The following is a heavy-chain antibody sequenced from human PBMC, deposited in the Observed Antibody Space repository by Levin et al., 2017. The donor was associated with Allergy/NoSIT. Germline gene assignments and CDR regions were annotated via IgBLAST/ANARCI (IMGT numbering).Heavy chain of an antibody. CDR3: AKFGHDFWSGYHYYYYGMDV. V-gene: IGHV3-23*01. CDR1: GFTFSSYA. Sequence: GGSLRLSCAASGFTFSSYAMSWVRQAPGKGLEWVSAISGSGGSTYYADSVKGRFTISRDNSKNTLYLQMNSLRAEDTAVYYCAKFGHDFWSGYHYYYYGMDVWGQGTTVTVSS. D-gene: IGHD3-3*01. CDR2: ISGSGGST. J-gene: IGHJ6*02.